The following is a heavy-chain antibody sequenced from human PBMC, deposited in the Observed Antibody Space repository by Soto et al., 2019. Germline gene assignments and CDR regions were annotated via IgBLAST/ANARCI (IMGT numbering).Heavy chain of an antibody. Sequence: LRLSCAASGFTFSNYPMNWVRQAPGKGLEWVSYISSGSSTIYYADSVRGRFTISRDNAENSLYLQMNSLRAEATAVYYCARVPGPPPYSSYYFDSWGQGTLVTVSS. J-gene: IGHJ4*02. CDR2: ISSGSSTI. V-gene: IGHV3-48*01. D-gene: IGHD5-18*01. CDR1: GFTFSNYP. CDR3: ARVPGPPPYSSYYFDS.